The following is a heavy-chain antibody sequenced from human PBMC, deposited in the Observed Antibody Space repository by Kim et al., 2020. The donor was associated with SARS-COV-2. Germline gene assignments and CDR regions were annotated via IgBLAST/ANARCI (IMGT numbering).Heavy chain of an antibody. V-gene: IGHV4-61*02. J-gene: IGHJ4*02. CDR3: AGSPAVAGVFGLDY. D-gene: IGHD6-19*01. CDR1: GGSISSGSYY. CDR2: IHTTANT. Sequence: SETLSLTCTVYGGSISSGSYYYYWIRQPAGKGLDWIVRIHTTANTNHNLSLKSHVTISVDKSKNPLSLRLSTVTATDAAVYYCAGSPAVAGVFGLDYWGQGTRVTVS.